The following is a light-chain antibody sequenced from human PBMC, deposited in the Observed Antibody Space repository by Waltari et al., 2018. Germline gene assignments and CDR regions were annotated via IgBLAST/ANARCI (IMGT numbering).Light chain of an antibody. J-gene: IGKJ1*01. CDR2: RAS. CDR1: QSVSSSY. CDR3: QQHDTSRT. V-gene: IGKV3-20*01. Sequence: EIVLTQSPGTLSLSPGERATLSCRASQSVSSSYLAWYQHKPGQAPRLLIYRASTRATGIPDRFSGSGSGTDFTLTISRLEPEDLAVYYCQQHDTSRTFGQGTKVEIK.